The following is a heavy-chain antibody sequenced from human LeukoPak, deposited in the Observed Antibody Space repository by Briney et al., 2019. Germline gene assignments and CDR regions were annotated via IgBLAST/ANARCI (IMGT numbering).Heavy chain of an antibody. D-gene: IGHD6-6*01. CDR2: INPSGGST. CDR1: GYTFISYY. V-gene: IGHV1-46*01. J-gene: IGHJ5*02. CDR3: ARERRLSRSSGRNWFDP. Sequence: GASVKVSCKASGYTFISYYMHWVRQAPGQGLEWMGIINPSGGSTSYAQKFQGRVTMTRDTSTSTVYMELSSLRSEDTAVYYCARERRLSRSSGRNWFDPWGQGTLVTVSS.